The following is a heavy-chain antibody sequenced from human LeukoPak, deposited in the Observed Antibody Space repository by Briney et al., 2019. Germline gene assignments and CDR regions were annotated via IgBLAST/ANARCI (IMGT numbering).Heavy chain of an antibody. CDR3: ARYIAELTGSFDY. J-gene: IGHJ4*02. Sequence: SETLSLTCPVTGGCFRRYSRSCLRPPAGKGLEWIGRIYSSGSANYNPSLKSRVTMSVHTSKNQFSLKLSSVTTADTAVYYCARYIAELTGSFDYWGQGTLVTVSS. CDR2: IYSSGSA. CDR1: GGCFRRYS. V-gene: IGHV4-4*07. D-gene: IGHD2-15*01.